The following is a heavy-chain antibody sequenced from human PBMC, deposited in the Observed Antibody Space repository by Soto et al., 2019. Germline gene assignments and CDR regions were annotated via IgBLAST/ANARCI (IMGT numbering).Heavy chain of an antibody. V-gene: IGHV4-59*01. CDR1: GDSIISIYH. D-gene: IGHD3-3*01. CDR3: ARDSGGDFWSGTGYYGMDV. CDR2: IYYSGST. J-gene: IGHJ6*02. Sequence: SETLSLTCAVSGDSIISIYHWAWIRQSPGRGLEWIGYIYYSGSTNYNPSLKSRVTISVDTSKNQFSLKLSSVTAADTAVYYCARDSGGDFWSGTGYYGMDVWGQGTTVTVSS.